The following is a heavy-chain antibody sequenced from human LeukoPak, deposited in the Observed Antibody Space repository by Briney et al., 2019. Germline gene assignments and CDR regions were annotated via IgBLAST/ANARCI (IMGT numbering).Heavy chain of an antibody. CDR1: GFTVSSNY. CDR3: ARDLGYYYGSGRPQEGY. Sequence: AGGSLRLSCAASGFTVSSNYMSWVRQAPGKGLEWVSVIYSGGSTYYADSVKGRFTISRDNSKHTLFLQMNSLRAEDTAVYYCARDLGYYYGSGRPQEGYWGQGTLVTVSS. D-gene: IGHD3-10*01. V-gene: IGHV3-53*01. CDR2: IYSGGST. J-gene: IGHJ4*02.